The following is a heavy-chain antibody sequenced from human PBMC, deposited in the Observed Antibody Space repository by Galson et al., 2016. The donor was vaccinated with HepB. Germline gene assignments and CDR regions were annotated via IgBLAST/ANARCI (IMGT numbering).Heavy chain of an antibody. Sequence: QSGAEVKKPGESLKISCKGSGYSFSTYWIGWVRQMPGKGLEWMGIIYPGDSDTRYSPSFQGQVTISADKSISTAYLQWSSLKASDTAIYYCAREGENGYNYDGFDIWGQGTLVTVSS. V-gene: IGHV5-51*01. CDR2: IYPGDSDT. CDR1: GYSFSTYW. J-gene: IGHJ3*02. CDR3: AREGENGYNYDGFDI. D-gene: IGHD5-24*01.